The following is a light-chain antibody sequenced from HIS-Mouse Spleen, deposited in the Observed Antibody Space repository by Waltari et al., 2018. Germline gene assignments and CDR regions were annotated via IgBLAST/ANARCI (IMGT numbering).Light chain of an antibody. Sequence: AIQLTQSPSSLSASVGDRVTITCRASQGLSSALAWYQQKPGKAAKLLIYDGSSLESAVPSRFSGIGSGTDFTLTISSLQPEDFETDYGQQFNSYPASTFGQGTRLEIK. V-gene: IGKV1-13*02. J-gene: IGKJ5*01. CDR3: QQFNSYPAST. CDR2: DGS. CDR1: QGLSSA.